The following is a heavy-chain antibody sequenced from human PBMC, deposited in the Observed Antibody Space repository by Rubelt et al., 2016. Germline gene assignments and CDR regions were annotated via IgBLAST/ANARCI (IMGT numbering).Heavy chain of an antibody. J-gene: IGHJ4*02. CDR3: ATTIAIRPYYFDY. CDR2: ISAYNGNT. V-gene: IGHV1-18*01. CDR1: GYTFTSYG. D-gene: IGHD6-6*01. Sequence: QVQLVQSGAEVKKPGASVKVSCKASGYTFTSYGISWVRQAPGQGLEWMGWISAYNGNTNYAQKLQGRVTMTPDTSTSTACMELRSLRSDDTAVYYCATTIAIRPYYFDYWGQGTLVTVSS.